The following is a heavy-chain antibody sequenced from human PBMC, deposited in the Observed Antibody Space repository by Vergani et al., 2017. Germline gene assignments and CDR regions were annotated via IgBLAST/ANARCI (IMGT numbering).Heavy chain of an antibody. CDR1: GGSFSGYY. Sequence: QVQLQQWGAGLLKPSETLSLTCAVYGGSFSGYYWSWIRQPPGKGLEWIGEINHSGSTNYNPSLKSRVTISVDTSKNQFSLKLSSVTAADTAVYYCARVAIAAAQGGFDYWGQGTLVTVSS. CDR2: INHSGST. D-gene: IGHD6-13*01. J-gene: IGHJ4*02. CDR3: ARVAIAAAQGGFDY. V-gene: IGHV4-34*01.